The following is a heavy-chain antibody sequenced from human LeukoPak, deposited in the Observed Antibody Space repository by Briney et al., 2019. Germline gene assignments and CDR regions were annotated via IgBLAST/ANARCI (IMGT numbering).Heavy chain of an antibody. CDR3: ARGTLARYYDFWSGPQF. CDR2: INPNSGGT. Sequence: ASVKVSCKASGYTFTGYYMHWVRQAPGQGLEWMGWINPNSGGTNYAQKFQGRVTMTRDTSISTAYMELSRLRSDDTAVYYCARGTLARYYDFWSGPQFWGQGTLVTVSS. CDR1: GYTFTGYY. J-gene: IGHJ1*01. V-gene: IGHV1-2*02. D-gene: IGHD3-3*01.